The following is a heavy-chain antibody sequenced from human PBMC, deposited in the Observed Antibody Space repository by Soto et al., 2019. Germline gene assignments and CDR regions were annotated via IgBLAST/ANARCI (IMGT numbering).Heavy chain of an antibody. CDR1: GFTFSSYS. CDR3: AKVGESILDWQFDY. Sequence: GWSLRLSCAASGFTFSSYSMNWVRQAPGKGLEWVSSISSSSSSIYQADSVKGRFTISRDNARNSLFLQMNSLRADDTAVYYCAKVGESILDWQFDYWGQGTLVTV. D-gene: IGHD3-10*01. CDR2: ISSSSSSI. J-gene: IGHJ4*02. V-gene: IGHV3-21*01.